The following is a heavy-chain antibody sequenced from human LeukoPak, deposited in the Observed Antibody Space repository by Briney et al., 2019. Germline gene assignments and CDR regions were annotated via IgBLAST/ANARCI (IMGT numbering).Heavy chain of an antibody. CDR3: AREAQGGNVFDY. V-gene: IGHV1-69*13. Sequence: SVKVSCRASGGTFSSYAISWVRQAPGQGLEWMGGIIPIFGTTNYAQKFQGRVTITADESTSTANMELSSLRSEDTAVYYCAREAQGGNVFDYWGQGTLVTVSS. CDR2: IIPIFGTT. J-gene: IGHJ4*02. CDR1: GGTFSSYA. D-gene: IGHD1-1*01.